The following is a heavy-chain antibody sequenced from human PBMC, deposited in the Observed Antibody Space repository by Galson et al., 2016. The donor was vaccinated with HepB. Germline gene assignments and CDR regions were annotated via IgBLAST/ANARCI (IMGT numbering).Heavy chain of an antibody. Sequence: SVKVSCKASGYTLTSYAVQWVRQAPGQRLEWMGWINGGNGNIKYSEKFRGRITITRDTSASTAYMELSSLRAEDTAVYYCARDVSYYYDINNYYHCAFDIWGQGTMVTVSS. D-gene: IGHD3-22*01. V-gene: IGHV1-3*01. CDR1: GYTLTSYA. J-gene: IGHJ3*02. CDR3: ARDVSYYYDINNYYHCAFDI. CDR2: INGGNGNI.